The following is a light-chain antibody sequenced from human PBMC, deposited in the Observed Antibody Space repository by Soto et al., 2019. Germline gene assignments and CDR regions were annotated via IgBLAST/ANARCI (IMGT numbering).Light chain of an antibody. V-gene: IGKV3-11*01. CDR1: QSVSSF. CDR2: AAS. J-gene: IGKJ1*01. Sequence: EIVLTQSPATLSLSPGERATLSCRASQSVSSFLAWYQQKPGQAPRLLIHAASTRATGIPGRFSGSGSGTDFTLTISGLEPEDFAVYYCQQRSNWSWTFGQGTKVDIK. CDR3: QQRSNWSWT.